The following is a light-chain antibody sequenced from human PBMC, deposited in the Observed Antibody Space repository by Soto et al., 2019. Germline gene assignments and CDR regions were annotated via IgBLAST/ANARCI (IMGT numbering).Light chain of an antibody. CDR3: NSYTGSATRV. CDR1: SSDVGSYNS. J-gene: IGLJ3*02. CDR2: EGS. Sequence: QSALTQPASVSGSPGQSIAISCTGTSSDVGSYNSVSWYQQHPGKAPKLMIYEGSKRPSGVSNRFSGSKSGNTASLTISGLQAEDEAHYYCNSYTGSATRVFGGGTKLTVL. V-gene: IGLV2-14*02.